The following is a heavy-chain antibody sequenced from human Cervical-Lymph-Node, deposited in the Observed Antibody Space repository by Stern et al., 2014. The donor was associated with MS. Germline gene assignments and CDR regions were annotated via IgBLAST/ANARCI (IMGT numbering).Heavy chain of an antibody. Sequence: VQLLESGTEVKKPGASVKVSCKASGDTFGTYGVNWVRQAPGQRLEWLGWISGYKGNTNYAQRLQGRVTLTTDTSTTTAYMELRSLRSDDTAVYYCARVDFTVPATFDYWGQGTLVTVSS. CDR2: ISGYKGNT. CDR1: GDTFGTYG. J-gene: IGHJ4*02. CDR3: ARVDFTVPATFDY. V-gene: IGHV1-18*01.